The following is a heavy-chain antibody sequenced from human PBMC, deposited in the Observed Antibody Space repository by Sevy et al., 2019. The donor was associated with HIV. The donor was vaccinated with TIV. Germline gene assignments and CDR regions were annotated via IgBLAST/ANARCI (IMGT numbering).Heavy chain of an antibody. V-gene: IGHV4-59*01. Sequence: SETLSLTCTISGYSISNYCLSWIRQPPGKGLEWIGYIYDSGSTNYNPSLKSRVTRSVDTSKNQFSLKLNSVTAADTAAYYCARDYYDSRTRGFDPWGQGTLVTVSS. CDR1: GYSISNYC. CDR3: ARDYYDSRTRGFDP. D-gene: IGHD3-22*01. J-gene: IGHJ5*02. CDR2: IYDSGST.